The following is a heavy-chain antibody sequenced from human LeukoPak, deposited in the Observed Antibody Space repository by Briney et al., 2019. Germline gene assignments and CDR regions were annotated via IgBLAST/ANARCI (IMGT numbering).Heavy chain of an antibody. D-gene: IGHD3-9*01. CDR1: GFTFSSYS. V-gene: IGHV3-48*04. CDR3: ARDYDILTGYYDY. J-gene: IGHJ4*02. Sequence: EGFLRLSCAASGFTFSSYSMNWVRQAPGKGLEWVSYISSSSSTIYYADSVKGRFTISRDNAKNSLYLQMNSLRAEDTAVYYCARDYDILTGYYDYWGQGTLVTVSS. CDR2: ISSSSSTI.